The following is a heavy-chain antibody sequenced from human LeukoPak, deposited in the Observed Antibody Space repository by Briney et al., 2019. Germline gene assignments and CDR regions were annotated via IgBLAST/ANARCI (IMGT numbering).Heavy chain of an antibody. J-gene: IGHJ4*02. D-gene: IGHD1-26*01. V-gene: IGHV1-2*02. CDR2: INPNSGGT. CDR1: GYTFTGYY. CDR3: AREGELPWGYYFDY. Sequence: GASVKVSCKASGYTFTGYYMHWVRQAPGQGLEWMGWINPNSGGTNYAQKFQGRVTMTRDTSISTAYMELSSLRSEDTAVYYCAREGELPWGYYFDYWGQGTLVTVSS.